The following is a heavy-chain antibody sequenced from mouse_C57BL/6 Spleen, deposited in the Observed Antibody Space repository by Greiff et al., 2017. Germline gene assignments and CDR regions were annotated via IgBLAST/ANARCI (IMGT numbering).Heavy chain of an antibody. J-gene: IGHJ4*01. CDR2: IYPGDGDT. Sequence: QVQLQQSGPELVKPGASVKISCKASGYAFSSSWMNWVKQRPGKGLEWIGRIYPGDGDTNYNGKFKDKATLTADKSSSTAYMQLSSLTSEDSAVYFCARFYGSSYDYAMDYWGQGTSVTVSS. V-gene: IGHV1-82*01. CDR1: GYAFSSSW. CDR3: ARFYGSSYDYAMDY. D-gene: IGHD1-1*01.